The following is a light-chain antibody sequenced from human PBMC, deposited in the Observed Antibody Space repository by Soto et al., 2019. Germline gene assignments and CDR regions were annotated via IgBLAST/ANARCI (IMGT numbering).Light chain of an antibody. CDR2: GAS. J-gene: IGKJ1*01. V-gene: IGKV3-20*01. Sequence: EIVLTQSPGTLSLSPGERATLSCRASQSVTSNYLAWYQQKPGQAPSLLIYGASARAAGIPDRFSGSGTGTDFALTISGLEPEDFAVCFCQQYASSPWPFGQGTKV. CDR3: QQYASSPWP. CDR1: QSVTSNY.